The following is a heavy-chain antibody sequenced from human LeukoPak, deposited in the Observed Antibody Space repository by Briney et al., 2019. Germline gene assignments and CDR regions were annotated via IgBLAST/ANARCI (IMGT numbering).Heavy chain of an antibody. D-gene: IGHD3-9*01. CDR3: ARDPINVWFAFDL. Sequence: ASVKVSCKASGYSFTSYDMNWVRQATGQGLEWMGWVNLNSGNTGYAQKFQGRITMTRDTSTGTAYMELSSLRSEDTAVYFCARDPINVWFAFDLWAKGQWSPSLQ. CDR1: GYSFTSYD. V-gene: IGHV1-8*01. CDR2: VNLNSGNT. J-gene: IGHJ3*01.